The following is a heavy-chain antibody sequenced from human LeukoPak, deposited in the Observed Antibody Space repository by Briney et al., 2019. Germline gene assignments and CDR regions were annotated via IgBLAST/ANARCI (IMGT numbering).Heavy chain of an antibody. CDR3: AKSRIVAGGEYFQH. CDR1: GFTVSNHY. CDR2: IYSGGST. Sequence: PGGSLRLSCAASGFTVSNHYMNWVRQAPGKGLGWVSLIYSGGSTYYADSVKGRFTISRDNSKNTLYLQMNSLRAEDTAVYYCAKSRIVAGGEYFQHWGQGTLVTVSS. V-gene: IGHV3-53*01. J-gene: IGHJ1*01. D-gene: IGHD3-22*01.